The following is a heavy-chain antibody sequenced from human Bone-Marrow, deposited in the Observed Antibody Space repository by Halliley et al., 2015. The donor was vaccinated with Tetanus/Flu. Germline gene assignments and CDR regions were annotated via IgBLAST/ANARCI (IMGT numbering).Heavy chain of an antibody. CDR2: INAGNGNT. D-gene: IGHD6-19*01. J-gene: IGHJ5*02. V-gene: IGHV1-3*01. CDR3: ARGISSASPFEWFDP. Sequence: WINAGNGNTKYSQKLQGRFTISRDTSANRVYMELSSLRSEDTAVYYCARGISSASPFEWFDPWGQGTQVTVSS.